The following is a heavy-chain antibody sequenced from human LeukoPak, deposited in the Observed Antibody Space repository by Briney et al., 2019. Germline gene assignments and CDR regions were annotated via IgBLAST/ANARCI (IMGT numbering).Heavy chain of an antibody. D-gene: IGHD3-10*01. J-gene: IGHJ5*02. CDR3: ARGHDYYYSGRQSWFDP. Sequence: GSLRLSCTVSGGSISDYYWTWIRQPPEKGLEWIGYIHSIGGTNYNPSLKSRVTISVDTSKNQFSLKLSSVTAADTAFYYCARGHDYYYSGRQSWFDPWGQGTLVTVSS. V-gene: IGHV4-59*01. CDR1: GGSISDYY. CDR2: IHSIGGT.